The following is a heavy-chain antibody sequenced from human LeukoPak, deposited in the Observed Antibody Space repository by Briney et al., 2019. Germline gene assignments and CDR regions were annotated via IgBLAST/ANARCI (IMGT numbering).Heavy chain of an antibody. CDR1: EFTFSSYA. J-gene: IGHJ5*01. CDR3: AKKLAGPNNWFDF. Sequence: GGSLRLSCAASEFTFSSYAMNWVRQAPGKGLEWVSVISGSGGTRYYADSVKGRFTISRDNSKNTLYLQMNSLRAEDTAVYYCAKKLAGPNNWFDFWAREPWSPSPQ. D-gene: IGHD1-1*01. CDR2: ISGSGGTR. V-gene: IGHV3-23*01.